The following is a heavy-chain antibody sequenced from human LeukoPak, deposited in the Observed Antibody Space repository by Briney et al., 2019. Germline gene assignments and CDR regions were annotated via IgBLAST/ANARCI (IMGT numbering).Heavy chain of an antibody. CDR2: INNSGST. V-gene: IGHV4-34*01. Sequence: PSETLSLTCAVSGGSFSGYYWSWIRQPPPQGLEWIGEINNSGSTHYNPSLKRRVTISVDTATNKFSLYLSSVTAADTAVYYCAKGGYLEHYDMLSGSPPYFDYWGQGTLVTVSS. CDR3: AKGGYLEHYDMLSGSPPYFDY. J-gene: IGHJ4*02. D-gene: IGHD3-9*01. CDR1: GGSFSGYY.